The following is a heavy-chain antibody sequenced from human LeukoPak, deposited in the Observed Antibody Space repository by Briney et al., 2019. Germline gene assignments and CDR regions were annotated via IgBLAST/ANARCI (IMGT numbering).Heavy chain of an antibody. V-gene: IGHV3-23*01. D-gene: IGHD1-26*01. J-gene: IGHJ4*02. Sequence: GGSLRLSCAASGFTVSNNYLHWVRQAPGKGLEWVSAISGSGGSTYYADSVKGRFTISRDNSRNTLYLQVNSLRVEDTAVYYCAKDRLGAMMYFDFWGQGTLVTVSS. CDR2: ISGSGGST. CDR1: GFTVSNNY. CDR3: AKDRLGAMMYFDF.